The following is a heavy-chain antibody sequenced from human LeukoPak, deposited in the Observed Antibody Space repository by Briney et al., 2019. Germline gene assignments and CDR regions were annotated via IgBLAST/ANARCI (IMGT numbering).Heavy chain of an antibody. J-gene: IGHJ4*02. D-gene: IGHD3-10*01. V-gene: IGHV3-7*04. CDR1: GLTFSSYW. CDR2: IKQDGSEK. CDR3: ARVITMVRGVIREFDY. Sequence: PGGSLRLSCAASGLTFSSYWMSWVRHAPGKGLEWVANIKQDGSEKYYVDSVKGRFTISRDNAKNSLYLQMNSLRAEDTAVYYCARVITMVRGVIREFDYWGEGTLVTVSS.